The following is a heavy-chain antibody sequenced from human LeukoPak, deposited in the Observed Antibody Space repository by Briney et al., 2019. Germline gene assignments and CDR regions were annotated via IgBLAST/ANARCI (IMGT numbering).Heavy chain of an antibody. V-gene: IGHV3-30*18. CDR3: AKDRNSVGSSYNY. CDR2: ISYDGSNK. Sequence: GGSLRLSCAASGFTFSSYGMHWVRQAPGKGLEWVAVISYDGSNKYYADSVKGRFTISRDNSKNTLYLQMNSLRAEDTAVYYCAKDRNSVGSSYNYWGQGTLVTVSS. D-gene: IGHD6-6*01. CDR1: GFTFSSYG. J-gene: IGHJ4*02.